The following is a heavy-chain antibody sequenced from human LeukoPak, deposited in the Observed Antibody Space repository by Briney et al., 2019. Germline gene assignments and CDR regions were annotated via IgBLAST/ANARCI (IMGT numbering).Heavy chain of an antibody. J-gene: IGHJ4*02. CDR2: TSGSGGST. V-gene: IGHV3-23*01. CDR1: GFTFSSYA. CDR3: AKDLEDTAMTTYYFDY. Sequence: GGSLRLSCAASGFTFSSYAMSWVRQAPGKGLEWVSATSGSGGSTYYADSVKGRFTISRDNSKNTLYLQMNSLRAEDTAVYYCAKDLEDTAMTTYYFDYWGQGTLVTVSS. D-gene: IGHD5-18*01.